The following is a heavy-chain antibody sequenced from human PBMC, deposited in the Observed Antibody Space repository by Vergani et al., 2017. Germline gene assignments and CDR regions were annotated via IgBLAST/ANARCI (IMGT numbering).Heavy chain of an antibody. J-gene: IGHJ4*02. CDR2: IYYSGST. V-gene: IGHV4-34*01. D-gene: IGHD6-6*01. CDR3: ARVRPRRDFDY. CDR1: GGSFSGYY. Sequence: QVQLQQWGAGLLKPSETLSLTCAVYGGSFSGYYWSWIRQPPGKGLEWIGYIYYSGSTYYNPSLKSRVTISVDTSKNQFSLKLSSVTAADTAVYYCARVRPRRDFDYWGQGTLVTVSS.